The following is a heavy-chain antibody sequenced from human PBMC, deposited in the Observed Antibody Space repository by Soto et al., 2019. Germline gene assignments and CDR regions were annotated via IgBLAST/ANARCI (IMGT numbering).Heavy chain of an antibody. D-gene: IGHD6-19*01. CDR1: GYSCTSYW. V-gene: IGHV5-51*01. Sequence: PGESLKISCKGAGYSCTSYWIGWVRQMPGKGLEWMGIIYPGDSDTRYSPSFQGQVTISADKSISTASLPYSHPKASDTATYYCARLISSGRPAPYYEDGMDVWGKGPRVPAPQ. CDR3: ARLISSGRPAPYYEDGMDV. J-gene: IGHJ6*04. CDR2: IYPGDSDT.